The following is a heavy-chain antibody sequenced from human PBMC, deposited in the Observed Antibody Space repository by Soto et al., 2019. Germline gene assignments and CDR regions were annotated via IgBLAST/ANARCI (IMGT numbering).Heavy chain of an antibody. V-gene: IGHV3-48*04. Sequence: GGSLRLSCAASGFTFSSYSMNWVRQAPGKGLEWVSYISSSSSTIYYADSVKGRFTISRDNAKNSLYLQMNSLRAEDTAVYYCARASLTGDWDWTICGQGTLVTVSS. CDR2: ISSSSSTI. CDR1: GFTFSSYS. CDR3: ARASLTGDWDWTI. J-gene: IGHJ4*02. D-gene: IGHD7-27*01.